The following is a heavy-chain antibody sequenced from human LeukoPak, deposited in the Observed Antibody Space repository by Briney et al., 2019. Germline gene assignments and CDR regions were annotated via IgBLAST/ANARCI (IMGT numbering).Heavy chain of an antibody. Sequence: ASVKVSCKASGYTFTSYGITWVRQAPGQGLEWMGWISTYNGNTNYAQKLQGRVTMTTDTSTSTAYMELRSLRSDDTAVYYCARGPYCSGGTCYSQYFDFWGQGTLVPASS. CDR1: GYTFTSYG. D-gene: IGHD2-15*01. CDR2: ISTYNGNT. V-gene: IGHV1-18*01. CDR3: ARGPYCSGGTCYSQYFDF. J-gene: IGHJ4*02.